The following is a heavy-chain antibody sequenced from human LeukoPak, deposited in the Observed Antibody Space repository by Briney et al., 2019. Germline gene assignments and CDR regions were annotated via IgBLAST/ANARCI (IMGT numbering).Heavy chain of an antibody. V-gene: IGHV4-59*01. CDR1: GGSISSYY. CDR2: IYYSGST. D-gene: IGHD5-24*01. J-gene: IGHJ6*02. Sequence: PSETLSLTCTVSGGSISSYYWSWIRQPPGKGLEWIGYIYYSGSTNYNPSLKSRVTISVDTSKNQFSLKLSSVTAADTAVYYCARAGDGYNSDYYYGMDVWGQGTTVTASS. CDR3: ARAGDGYNSDYYYGMDV.